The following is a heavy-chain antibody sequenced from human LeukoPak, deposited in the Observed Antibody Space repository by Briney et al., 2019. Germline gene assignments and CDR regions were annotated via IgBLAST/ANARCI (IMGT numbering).Heavy chain of an antibody. V-gene: IGHV3-66*01. CDR2: IYSGGST. D-gene: IGHD3-10*01. Sequence: GGSLRLSCAASGFTVSSNYMSWVRQAPGKGLEWVSVIYSGGSTYYADSVKGRFTISRDNSKNTLYLQMNSLRAEDTAVYYCARSFSGSGDAFDIWGQGTMVTVSS. J-gene: IGHJ3*02. CDR1: GFTVSSNY. CDR3: ARSFSGSGDAFDI.